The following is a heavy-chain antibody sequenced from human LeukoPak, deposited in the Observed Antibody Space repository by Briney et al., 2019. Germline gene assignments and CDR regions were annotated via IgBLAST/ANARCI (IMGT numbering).Heavy chain of an antibody. CDR1: GGSITSTNY. V-gene: IGHV4-4*02. CDR3: AREGGPYRPLDY. CDR2: VNLQGCT. J-gene: IGHJ4*02. Sequence: SETLSLTCGVSGGSITSTNYWTWVRQPPGKGLDRIGEVNLQGCTNYNPSLMGRVAISVDMSEKHISLQLTSVTAADTAVYYCAREGGPYRPLDYSGQGTLVTVSS.